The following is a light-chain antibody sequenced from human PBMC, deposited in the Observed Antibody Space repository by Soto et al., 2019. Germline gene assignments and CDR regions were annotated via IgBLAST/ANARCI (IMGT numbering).Light chain of an antibody. CDR1: QSISSY. Sequence: DIQMAQSPSSLSVTLVXVIITTCRASQSISSYLNWYQQKPGKAPNLLIFAASTLQSGVPSRFSGSGSGTEFTLTISSLQPDDFATYYCQHYNSYSEAFGQGTKVDIK. CDR3: QHYNSYSEA. CDR2: AAS. J-gene: IGKJ1*01. V-gene: IGKV1-39*01.